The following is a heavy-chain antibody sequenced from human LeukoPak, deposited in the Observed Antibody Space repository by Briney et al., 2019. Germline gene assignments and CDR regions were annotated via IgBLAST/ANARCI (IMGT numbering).Heavy chain of an antibody. J-gene: IGHJ6*03. CDR1: GYTFTSYD. CDR3: ARGVTKYYYYYMDV. D-gene: IGHD4-23*01. Sequence: ASVKVSCKASGYTFTSYDINWVRQATGQGLEWMGWMNPNSGNTGYAQKFQGRVTMTRNTSISTAYMELSSLRSEDTAVYYCARGVTKYYYYYMDVWGKGTTVTVSS. V-gene: IGHV1-8*01. CDR2: MNPNSGNT.